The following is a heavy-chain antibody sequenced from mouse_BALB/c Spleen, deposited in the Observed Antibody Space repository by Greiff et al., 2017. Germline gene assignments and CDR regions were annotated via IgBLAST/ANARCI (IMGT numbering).Heavy chain of an antibody. CDR2: ISSGGST. D-gene: IGHD2-14*01. CDR1: GFTFSSYA. V-gene: IGHV5-6-5*01. J-gene: IGHJ1*01. CDR3: ARTGPGDVRQDWYFDV. Sequence: EVKLMESGGGLVKPGGSLKLSCAASGFTFSSYAMSWVRQTPEKRLEWVASISSGGSTYYPDSVKGRFTISRDNARNILYLQMSSLRSEDTAMYYCARTGPGDVRQDWYFDVWGAGTTVTVSS.